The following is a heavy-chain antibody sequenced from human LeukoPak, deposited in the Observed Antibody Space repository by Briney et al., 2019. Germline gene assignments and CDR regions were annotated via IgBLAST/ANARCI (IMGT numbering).Heavy chain of an antibody. CDR1: GGSLSSYY. J-gene: IGHJ2*01. V-gene: IGHV4-4*07. D-gene: IGHD4-17*01. CDR2: IQTSGNA. Sequence: SETLSLTCTVSGGSLSSYYWIWIRQSAGKGLEWIGRIQTSGNADYNPSLKSRVTMSVDTSKNQFSLRLRSVTAADTAVYYCARDPGDYNHDWYFDLWGRGTLVTVS. CDR3: ARDPGDYNHDWYFDL.